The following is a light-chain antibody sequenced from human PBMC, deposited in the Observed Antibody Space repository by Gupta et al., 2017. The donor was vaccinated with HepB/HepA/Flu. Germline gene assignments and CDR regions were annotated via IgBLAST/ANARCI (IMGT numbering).Light chain of an antibody. J-gene: IGLJ2*01. Sequence: SVLKHPPSVSGAPGPRVTISCTGSSSNIGAGYDVHWYQQLPGTAPKLLIYGNSNRPSGVPDRFSGSKSGTSASLAITGLQAEDEADYYCQSYDSSLSGVVFGGGTKLTVL. CDR3: QSYDSSLSGVV. CDR1: SSNIGAGYD. V-gene: IGLV1-40*01. CDR2: GNS.